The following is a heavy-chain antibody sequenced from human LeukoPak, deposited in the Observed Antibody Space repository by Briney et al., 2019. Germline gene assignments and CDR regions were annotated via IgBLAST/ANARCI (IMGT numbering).Heavy chain of an antibody. CDR1: GFTFSSYS. CDR2: ISSTSSFI. Sequence: GGSLRLSCAASGFTFSSYSMNWVRQAPGKGLEWVSSISSTSSFIYYADSLKGRFTISRDNAKNSLYLQMNSLRAEDTAVYYCAKDLSLKGSSSGWSDYWGQGTLVTVSS. CDR3: AKDLSLKGSSSGWSDY. D-gene: IGHD3-22*01. V-gene: IGHV3-21*01. J-gene: IGHJ4*02.